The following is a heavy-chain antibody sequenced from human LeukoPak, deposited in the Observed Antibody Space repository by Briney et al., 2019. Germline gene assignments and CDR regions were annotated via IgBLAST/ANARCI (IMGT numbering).Heavy chain of an antibody. V-gene: IGHV3-23*01. D-gene: IGHD2/OR15-2a*01. CDR1: GFTFSSYA. J-gene: IGHJ4*02. Sequence: PGGSLRLSCAASGFTFSSYAMSWVRKAPGKGLEWVSAISGGGGSTYYADSVQGRFTISRDNSKNTLYLQMNSLRAEDTAVYYCAKNYLGEEYFDYWGQGTLVTVSS. CDR3: AKNYLGEEYFDY. CDR2: ISGGGGST.